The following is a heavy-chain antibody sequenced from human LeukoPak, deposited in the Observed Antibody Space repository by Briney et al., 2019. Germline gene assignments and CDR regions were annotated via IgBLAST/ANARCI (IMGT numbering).Heavy chain of an antibody. CDR1: GHPMSIYR. CDR2: MYTSGST. CDR3: ARSLGYCTNGVCKYYFDY. D-gene: IGHD2-8*01. J-gene: IGHJ4*02. V-gene: IGHV4-4*07. Sequence: SDTLTLPCTVSGHPMSIYRWRWIRQPAGKGLEGVGCMYTSGSTNYNPSLKSRVTMSVDTSKNLFSLKLSPVTAADTAVYYCARSLGYCTNGVCKYYFDYWGQGTLVTVSS.